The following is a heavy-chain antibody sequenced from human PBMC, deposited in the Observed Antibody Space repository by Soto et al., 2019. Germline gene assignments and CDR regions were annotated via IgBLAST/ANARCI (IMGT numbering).Heavy chain of an antibody. CDR3: AKSSGYSSGWERDY. CDR1: GFTFSSYA. D-gene: IGHD6-19*01. CDR2: ISGSGGST. V-gene: IGHV3-23*01. J-gene: IGHJ4*02. Sequence: GGSLRLSCAASGFTFSSYAMSWVRQAPGKGLEWVSAISGSGGSTYYADSVKGRFTISRDNSKNTLYLQMNSLRAEDTAVYYCAKSSGYSSGWERDYWGQGTLVTVSS.